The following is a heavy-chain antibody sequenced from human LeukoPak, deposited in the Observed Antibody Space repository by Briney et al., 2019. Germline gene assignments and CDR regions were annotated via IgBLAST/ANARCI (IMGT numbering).Heavy chain of an antibody. CDR3: AISGYSSGWRGPFDY. Sequence: VASVKVSCKASGYTFTSYGISWVRQAPGQGLEWMGWISAYNGNTNYAQKLQGRVTMTTDTSTSTAYMELRSLRSDDTAVYYCAISGYSSGWRGPFDYWGQGTLVTVSS. CDR2: ISAYNGNT. CDR1: GYTFTSYG. V-gene: IGHV1-18*01. J-gene: IGHJ4*02. D-gene: IGHD6-19*01.